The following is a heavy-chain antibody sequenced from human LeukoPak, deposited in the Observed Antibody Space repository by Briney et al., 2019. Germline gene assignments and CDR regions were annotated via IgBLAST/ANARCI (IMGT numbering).Heavy chain of an antibody. D-gene: IGHD6-25*01. V-gene: IGHV3-11*01. CDR2: ISSSGSTI. J-gene: IGHJ4*02. CDR1: GFTFSDYC. Sequence: PGGSLRLSCAASGFTFSDYCMSWIRQAPGKGPERVSYISSSGSTIYYADSVKGRFTISRDNAKNSLYLQMNSLRAEDTAVYYCARGEADEYYFGYWGQGTLVTVSS. CDR3: ARGEADEYYFGY.